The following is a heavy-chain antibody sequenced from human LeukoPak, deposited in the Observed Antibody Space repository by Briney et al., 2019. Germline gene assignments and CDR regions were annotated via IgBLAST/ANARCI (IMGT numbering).Heavy chain of an antibody. D-gene: IGHD7-27*01. CDR1: GFTFSSYG. Sequence: PGGSLRLSCAASGFTFSSYGMHWVRQAPGKGLEWVAFIRYDGSNKYYADSVKGRFTISRDNSKNTLYLQMNSLRAEDTAVYYCARESVDEMGNAFDIWGQGTMVTVSS. J-gene: IGHJ3*02. CDR2: IRYDGSNK. CDR3: ARESVDEMGNAFDI. V-gene: IGHV3-30*02.